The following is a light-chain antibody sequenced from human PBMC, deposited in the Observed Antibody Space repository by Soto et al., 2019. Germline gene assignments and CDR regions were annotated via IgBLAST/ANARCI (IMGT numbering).Light chain of an antibody. CDR3: QQYINWVT. CDR2: GAS. J-gene: IGKJ4*01. Sequence: EIVMTQSPDTLSVSPGERATLSCRASQSIGTSLAWYQQQPGQAPRLLLYGASTRASGSPARFRGSGSGTEFTFNINYLRSEDDAVYYCQQYINWVTFGGGTRVEI. V-gene: IGKV3D-15*01. CDR1: QSIGTS.